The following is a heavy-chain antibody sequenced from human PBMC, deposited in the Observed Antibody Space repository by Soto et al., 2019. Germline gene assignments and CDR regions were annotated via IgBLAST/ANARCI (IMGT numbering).Heavy chain of an antibody. Sequence: ESGPTLVNPTQTLTLTCTFSGLSLSASGVAVGWIRQPPGEALEWLALIYWDDDKRYSPSLKNRLTITKDTSKNQVVLTMTNMEPVDTATYYCAHRLARGATGLYFQHWGQGTPVTVS. CDR3: AHRLARGATGLYFQH. CDR2: IYWDDDK. J-gene: IGHJ1*01. CDR1: GLSLSASGVA. D-gene: IGHD3-9*01. V-gene: IGHV2-5*02.